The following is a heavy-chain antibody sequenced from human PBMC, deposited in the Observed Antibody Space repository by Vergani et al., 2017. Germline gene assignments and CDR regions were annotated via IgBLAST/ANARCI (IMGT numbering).Heavy chain of an antibody. Sequence: QMQLQESGPGLVKASETLSLTCTVSGDSIISRSYYWGWIRQPPGKGLEWIGGIYNSGNGDSSSSLKSRVTISAETSKNQFSLRLTSVTAADTAVYYCASGKYYSDSTSHFRGRYFDVWGRGTLVTVPS. J-gene: IGHJ2*01. CDR1: GDSIISRSYY. D-gene: IGHD3-16*01. CDR2: IYNSGNG. CDR3: ASGKYYSDSTSHFRGRYFDV. V-gene: IGHV4-39*01.